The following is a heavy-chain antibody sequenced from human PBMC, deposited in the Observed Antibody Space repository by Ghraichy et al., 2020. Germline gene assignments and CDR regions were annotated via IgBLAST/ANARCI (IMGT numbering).Heavy chain of an antibody. CDR2: IYHGGGT. V-gene: IGHV4-30-2*01. CDR3: AAVRIQKWLSVDP. Sequence: LSLTCAVSGGSISSGGYSWSWIRQPPGKGLEWIGYIYHGGGTYYNPSLKSRVTISMDKSKNQFSLKLNSMTAADTAVYFCAAVRIQKWLSVDPWGQGTLVTVSS. CDR1: GGSISSGGYS. D-gene: IGHD5-18*01. J-gene: IGHJ5*02.